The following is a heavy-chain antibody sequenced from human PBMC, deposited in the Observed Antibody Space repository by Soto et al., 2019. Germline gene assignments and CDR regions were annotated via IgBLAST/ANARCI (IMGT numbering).Heavy chain of an antibody. CDR2: IYPSDSDT. J-gene: IGHJ4*02. CDR1: GYTFTIYW. D-gene: IGHD4-17*01. CDR3: ARPANTVADHFDL. V-gene: IGHV5-51*01. Sequence: PXESLTICCPVAGYTFTIYWIGWVRQMPGKGLEWMGIIYPSDSDTRYSPSFQGQVTISADQSINTAYLQRDSLQASDTAIYYCARPANTVADHFDLWGQGTQVTVSS.